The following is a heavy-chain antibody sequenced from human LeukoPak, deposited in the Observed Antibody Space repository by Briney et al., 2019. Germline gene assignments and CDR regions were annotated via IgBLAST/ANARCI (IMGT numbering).Heavy chain of an antibody. Sequence: SETLSLTCTVSGGSISSGDYYWSWIRQPPGKGLEWIGYIYYSGSTYYNPSLKSRVTISVDTSRNQFSPKLSSVTAADTAVYYCAREAQPLLYQSWFDPWGQGTLVTVSS. J-gene: IGHJ5*02. CDR3: AREAQPLLYQSWFDP. V-gene: IGHV4-30-4*01. CDR1: GGSISSGDYY. CDR2: IYYSGST. D-gene: IGHD2-2*02.